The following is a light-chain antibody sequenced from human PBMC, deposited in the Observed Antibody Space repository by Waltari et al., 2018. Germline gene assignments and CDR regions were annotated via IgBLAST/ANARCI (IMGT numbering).Light chain of an antibody. CDR3: SSYTSDSTIV. CDR1: GRDVGNYTY. V-gene: IGLV2-14*03. J-gene: IGLJ3*02. CDR2: DVT. Sequence: QSALTQPAPVSGSPGQSITISCIGTGRDVGNYTYVSWYHCHPGQAPKLMIYDVTERPSGVSDRFSGSKSGNTASLTISGLQTEDEAFYYCSSYTSDSTIVFGGGTRLTVL.